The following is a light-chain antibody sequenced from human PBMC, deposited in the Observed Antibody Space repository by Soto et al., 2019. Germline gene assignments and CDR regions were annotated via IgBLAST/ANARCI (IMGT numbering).Light chain of an antibody. CDR1: ESVSNS. CDR3: QHRAGWPPALT. V-gene: IGKV3-11*01. Sequence: ETVLTQSPATLSLSPGERATLSCRASESVSNSLARYQHKPGQAPRLLIYNASNRATGIPARFSGSGSGTDFTLTISSLEPEDFAVYFCQHRAGWPPALTFGGGTKVEIK. J-gene: IGKJ4*01. CDR2: NAS.